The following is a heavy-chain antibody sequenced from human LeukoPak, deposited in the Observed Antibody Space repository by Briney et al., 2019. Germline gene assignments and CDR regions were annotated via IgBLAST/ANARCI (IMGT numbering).Heavy chain of an antibody. CDR2: IYYSGST. D-gene: IGHD6-6*01. CDR3: ARTYSSSAGMIWDYYYMDV. J-gene: IGHJ6*03. Sequence: SETLSLTCTVSGGSISSSSYYWGWICQPPGKGLEWIGSIYYSGSTYYNPSLKSRVTISVDTSKNQFSLKLSSVTAADTAVYYCARTYSSSAGMIWDYYYMDVWGKGPTVTVSS. CDR1: GGSISSSSYY. V-gene: IGHV4-39*07.